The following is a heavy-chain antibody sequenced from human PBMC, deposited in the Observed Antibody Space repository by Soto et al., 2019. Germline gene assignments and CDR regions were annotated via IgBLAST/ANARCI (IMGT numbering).Heavy chain of an antibody. J-gene: IGHJ4*02. Sequence: PGGSLRLSCAASGFTFNTYTMHWVRQAPGKGLEWVSSITSSGSNTYYVDSVKGRFTISRDNSKNTLYLQMNSLTVEDTAVYYCAKEQGRVAAALDYWGQGTLVTVSS. D-gene: IGHD6-13*01. CDR1: GFTFNTYT. V-gene: IGHV3-23*01. CDR3: AKEQGRVAAALDY. CDR2: ITSSGSNT.